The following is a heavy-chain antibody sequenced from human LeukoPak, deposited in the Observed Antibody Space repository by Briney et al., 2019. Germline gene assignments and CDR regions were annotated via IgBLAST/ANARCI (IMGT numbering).Heavy chain of an antibody. V-gene: IGHV5-51*01. CDR2: IYPGDSDT. CDR1: GYSFTSYW. CDR3: ARLGPYSSSWYYFDY. Sequence: GESLKISCKGSGYSFTSYWIGWVRQMPGKGLEWMGIIYPGDSDTRYSPSFQGQVTISADKSISTAYLQWSSLKASDTAMYCCARLGPYSSSWYYFDYWGQGTLVTVSS. J-gene: IGHJ4*02. D-gene: IGHD6-13*01.